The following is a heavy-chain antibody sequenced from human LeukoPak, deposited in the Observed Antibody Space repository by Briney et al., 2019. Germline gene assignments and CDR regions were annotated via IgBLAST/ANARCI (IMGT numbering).Heavy chain of an antibody. D-gene: IGHD3-3*01. CDR3: ARGATIFGVVIILDAFDI. CDR1: GGSFSGYY. J-gene: IGHJ3*02. CDR2: INHSGST. Sequence: SETLSLTCAVYGGSFSGYYWGWIRQPPGKGLEWIGEINHSGSTNYNPSLKSRVTISVDTSKNQFSLKLSSVTAADTAVYYCARGATIFGVVIILDAFDIWGQGTMVTVSS. V-gene: IGHV4-34*01.